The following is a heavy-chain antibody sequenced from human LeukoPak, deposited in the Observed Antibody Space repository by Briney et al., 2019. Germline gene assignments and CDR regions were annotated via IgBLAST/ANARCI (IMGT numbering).Heavy chain of an antibody. CDR2: IIPIFGTA. CDR3: AKDYYDFWSGYYFDY. J-gene: IGHJ4*02. Sequence: SVKVSCKASGGTFSSYAISWVRQAPGQGLEWMGGIIPIFGTANYAQKFQGRVTITTDESTSTAYMELSSLRSEDTAVYYCAKDYYDFWSGYYFDYWGQGTLVTVSS. V-gene: IGHV1-69*05. CDR1: GGTFSSYA. D-gene: IGHD3-3*01.